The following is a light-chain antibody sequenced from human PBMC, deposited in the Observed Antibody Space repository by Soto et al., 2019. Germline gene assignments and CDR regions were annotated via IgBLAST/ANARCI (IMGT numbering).Light chain of an antibody. CDR3: SSYTSTTTLGV. V-gene: IGLV2-14*01. CDR2: EVR. Sequence: QSVLTQPASVSGSPGQSITISCTGSSSEVGGYSFVSWYQQHAGKAHKLMIYEVRNRPSGVSNRFSGSKSGNTAALTISGLQTEDEADYYCSSYTSTTTLGVVGTGTKLTVL. J-gene: IGLJ1*01. CDR1: SSEVGGYSF.